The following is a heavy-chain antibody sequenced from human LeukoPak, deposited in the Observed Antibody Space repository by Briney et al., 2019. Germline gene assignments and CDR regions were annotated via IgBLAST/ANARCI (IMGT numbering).Heavy chain of an antibody. CDR1: GFTFSSYS. CDR3: ARDLNGFDY. Sequence: GGSLRLSCAASGFTFSSYSMNWVRQAPGKGLECVSSISSSSSYIYYADSVKGQFTISRDNAKNSLYLQMNSLRAEDTAVYYCARDLNGFDYWGQGTLVTVSS. D-gene: IGHD3-9*01. V-gene: IGHV3-21*01. CDR2: ISSSSSYI. J-gene: IGHJ4*02.